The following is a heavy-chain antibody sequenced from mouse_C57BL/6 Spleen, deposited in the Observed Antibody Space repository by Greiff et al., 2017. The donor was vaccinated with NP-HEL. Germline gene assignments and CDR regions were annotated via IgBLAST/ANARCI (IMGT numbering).Heavy chain of an antibody. CDR3: ARDGVLRY. J-gene: IGHJ2*01. Sequence: EVQGVESGGGLVKPGGSLKLSCAASGFTFSSYAMSWVRQTPEKRLEWVATISDGGSYTYYPDNVKGRFTISRDNAKNNLYLQMSHLKSEDTAMYYCARDGVLRYWGQGTTLTVSS. V-gene: IGHV5-4*01. CDR2: ISDGGSYT. CDR1: GFTFSSYA. D-gene: IGHD1-1*01.